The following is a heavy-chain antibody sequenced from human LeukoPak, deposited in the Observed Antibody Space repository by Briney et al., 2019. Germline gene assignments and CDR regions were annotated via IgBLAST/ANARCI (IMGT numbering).Heavy chain of an antibody. CDR3: ARDLCSGWLKDWFDP. V-gene: IGHV4-4*07. D-gene: IGHD6-19*01. CDR2: IYTSGST. J-gene: IGHJ5*02. Sequence: SETLSLTCTVSGGSISSYYWSWIRQPAGKGLEWIGRIYTSGSTNYNPSLKSRVTMSVDTSKNQFSLKLSSVTAADTAVYYCARDLCSGWLKDWFDPWGQGTLVTVSS. CDR1: GGSISSYY.